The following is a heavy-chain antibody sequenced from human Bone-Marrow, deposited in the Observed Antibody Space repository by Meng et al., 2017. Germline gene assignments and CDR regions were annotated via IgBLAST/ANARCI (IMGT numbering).Heavy chain of an antibody. V-gene: IGHV1-69*05. Sequence: SVKVSCKASGGTFSSYAISWVRQAPGQGLEWMGGIIPIFGTANYAQKFQGRVTITTDESTGTAYMELSSLRSEDTAVYYCASHNGDYDLYYYYSMDVWGQGTTVTVSS. J-gene: IGHJ6*02. CDR2: IIPIFGTA. CDR3: ASHNGDYDLYYYYSMDV. D-gene: IGHD4-17*01. CDR1: GGTFSSYA.